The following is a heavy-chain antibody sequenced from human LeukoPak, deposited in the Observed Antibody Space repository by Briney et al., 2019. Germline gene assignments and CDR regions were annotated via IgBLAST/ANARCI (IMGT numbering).Heavy chain of an antibody. D-gene: IGHD4/OR15-4a*01. CDR2: IIPIFGTA. Sequence: SVKVSCKASGDTFSSYSISWVRQDPGQGLEWMGGIIPIFGTANYAQKFQGRVTITADGSTSTAYMELSSLRSEDTAVYYCARISLFDYERNYYFDYWGQGTLVTVSS. J-gene: IGHJ4*02. V-gene: IGHV1-69*13. CDR1: GDTFSSYS. CDR3: ARISLFDYERNYYFDY.